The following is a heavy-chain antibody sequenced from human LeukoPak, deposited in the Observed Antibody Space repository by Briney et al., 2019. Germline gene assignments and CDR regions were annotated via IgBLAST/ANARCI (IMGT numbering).Heavy chain of an antibody. CDR3: AKQGHSSSPRPYYMDV. CDR1: GFIFSDYY. D-gene: IGHD6-6*01. CDR2: ISGSGSTI. J-gene: IGHJ6*03. Sequence: PGGSLRLSCAASGFIFSDYYMSWIRQAPGRGLEWVSYISGSGSTIYYADSVKGRFTISRDNTKNSLYLQMHSLRVEDTAVYYCAKQGHSSSPRPYYMDVWGTGTTVIVSS. V-gene: IGHV3-11*04.